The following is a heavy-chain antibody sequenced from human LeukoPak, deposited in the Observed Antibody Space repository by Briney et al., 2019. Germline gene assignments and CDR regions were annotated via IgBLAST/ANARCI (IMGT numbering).Heavy chain of an antibody. J-gene: IGHJ3*02. CDR2: IYYSGST. Sequence: SGTLSLTCPVSGGSISSYYWGWFRQPPGKGLGGIGYIYYSGSTNYNPSLKSRVTISVDTSKNQFSLKLSSVTAADTAVYYCARVVGATMESAFDIWGQGTMVTVSS. CDR1: GGSISSYY. CDR3: ARVVGATMESAFDI. V-gene: IGHV4-59*01. D-gene: IGHD1-26*01.